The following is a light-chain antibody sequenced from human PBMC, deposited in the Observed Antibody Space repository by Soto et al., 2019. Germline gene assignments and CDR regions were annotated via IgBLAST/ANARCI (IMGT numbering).Light chain of an antibody. CDR1: QSVLYSSNNKDY. J-gene: IGKJ4*01. V-gene: IGKV4-1*01. CDR3: QQYYSAPLT. Sequence: DIVMTQSPDSLAVSLGERATINCKSSQSVLYSSNNKDYLAWYQHKPGQPPKVLIYWASTRESGVPDRFSGSGSGTDFTLTISSLQAEDVAVYYCQQYYSAPLTFGGGTRWIS. CDR2: WAS.